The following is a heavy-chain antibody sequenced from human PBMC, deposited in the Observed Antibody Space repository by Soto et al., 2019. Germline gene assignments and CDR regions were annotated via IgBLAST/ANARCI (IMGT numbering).Heavy chain of an antibody. Sequence: PGGSLRLSCAASGFTFSGSAMHWVRQASGKGLEWVGRIRSKANSYATAYAASVKGRFTISRDDSKNTAYLQMNSLKTEDTAVYYCTTLFTYYYDSSGYFVGYYYYGMDVWGQGTTVTSP. J-gene: IGHJ6*02. CDR3: TTLFTYYYDSSGYFVGYYYYGMDV. D-gene: IGHD3-22*01. CDR1: GFTFSGSA. V-gene: IGHV3-73*01. CDR2: IRSKANSYAT.